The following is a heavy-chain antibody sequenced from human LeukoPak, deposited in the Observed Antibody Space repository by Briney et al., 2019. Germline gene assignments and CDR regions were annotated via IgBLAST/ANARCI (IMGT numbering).Heavy chain of an antibody. Sequence: PGGSLRLSCAASGFTFSSYAMHWVRQAPGKGLEWVAVISYDGSNKYYADSVKGRFTISRDNSKNTLYLQMNSLRAEDTAVYYCAREDKAVAGPGGAFDIWGQGTMVTVSS. J-gene: IGHJ3*02. D-gene: IGHD6-19*01. CDR2: ISYDGSNK. CDR3: AREDKAVAGPGGAFDI. V-gene: IGHV3-30-3*01. CDR1: GFTFSSYA.